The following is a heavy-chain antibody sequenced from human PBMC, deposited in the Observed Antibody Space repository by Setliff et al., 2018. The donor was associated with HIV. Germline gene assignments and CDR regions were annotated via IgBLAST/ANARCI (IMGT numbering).Heavy chain of an antibody. CDR3: ARVPVAGANWFDP. J-gene: IGHJ5*02. CDR1: GGSISSHY. D-gene: IGHD2-21*01. Sequence: SETLSLTCTVSGGSISSHYWSWIRQPAGKGLEWLGYIYISGTTNYNPSLKGRVTMFLDTSKNQFSLKLISVTAADQGVYYCARVPVAGANWFDPWGLGTLVTVSS. CDR2: IYISGTT. V-gene: IGHV4-4*08.